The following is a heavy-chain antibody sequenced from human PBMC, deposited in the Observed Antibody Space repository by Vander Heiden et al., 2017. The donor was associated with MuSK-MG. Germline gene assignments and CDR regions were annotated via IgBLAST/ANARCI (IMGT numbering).Heavy chain of an antibody. V-gene: IGHV4-31*03. D-gene: IGHD2-2*01. CDR3: ARAGRTSRAGYYYMDV. J-gene: IGHJ6*03. CDR2: IYYSGST. CDR1: GGPISRGNYD. Sequence: QVQLQESGPGLVKPSQTLSLTCPFSGGPISRGNYDWSWVRQHPGKGLEGIGYIYYSGSTSYNPSLKSRVTIAGDTSKNQFSLKLSSVTAADTAVYYCARAGRTSRAGYYYMDVWGKGTTVTVSS.